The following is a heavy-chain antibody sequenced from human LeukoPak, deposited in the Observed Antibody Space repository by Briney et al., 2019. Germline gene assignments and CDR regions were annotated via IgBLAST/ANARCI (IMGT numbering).Heavy chain of an antibody. V-gene: IGHV3-53*01. CDR1: GFSVSNNY. J-gene: IGHJ6*02. CDR2: TYKGSST. CDR3: ARERYDLLTGSTSSFYYGMDV. Sequence: AGSLRLSCAASGFSVSNNYSNWVRQTPGKGLEWVSVTYKGSSTFYADSVRGRFTVSTDTSSNTLSLQLSSLRAGDTAVYYCARERYDLLTGSTSSFYYGMDVWGQGTSVTVYS. D-gene: IGHD3-9*01.